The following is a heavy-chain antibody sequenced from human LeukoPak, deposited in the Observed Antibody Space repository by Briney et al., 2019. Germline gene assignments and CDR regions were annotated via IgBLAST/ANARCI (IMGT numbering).Heavy chain of an antibody. CDR1: GFTSSSYG. D-gene: IGHD2-8*01. V-gene: IGHV3-33*01. CDR2: IWYDGSNK. Sequence: GGSLRLSCAASGFTSSSYGMHWVRQAPGKGLEWVAVIWYDGSNKYYADSVKGRFTISRDNSKNTPYLQMNSLRAEDTAVYYCARAYCTNGVCPIDYWGQGTLVTVSS. J-gene: IGHJ4*02. CDR3: ARAYCTNGVCPIDY.